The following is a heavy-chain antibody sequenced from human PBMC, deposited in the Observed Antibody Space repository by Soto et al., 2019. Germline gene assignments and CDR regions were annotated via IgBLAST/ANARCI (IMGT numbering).Heavy chain of an antibody. D-gene: IGHD6-19*01. CDR2: INHSGST. Sequence: QVQLQQWGAGLLKPSETLSLTCAVYGGSFSGYYWSWIRQPPGKGLEWIGEINHSGSTNYNPSLKIRVTISVDTSENQFSLKLSSVTAADTAVYYCARVRCVGSGLRRKNRWYFDLWGRGTLVTVSS. CDR3: ARVRCVGSGLRRKNRWYFDL. CDR1: GGSFSGYY. J-gene: IGHJ2*01. V-gene: IGHV4-34*01.